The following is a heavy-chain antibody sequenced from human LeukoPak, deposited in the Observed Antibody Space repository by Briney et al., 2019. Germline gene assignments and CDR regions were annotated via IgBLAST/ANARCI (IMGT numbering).Heavy chain of an antibody. CDR1: GFTFSSYG. Sequence: GGSLRLSCAASGFTFSSYGMHWVRQAPGKGLEWVAVISYDGSNKYYADSVKGRFTISRDNSKNTLYLQMNSLRVEDTAVYYCAKDGSAYYDFWSGYSTGYYYYGMDVWGQGTTVTVSS. J-gene: IGHJ6*02. CDR3: AKDGSAYYDFWSGYSTGYYYYGMDV. CDR2: ISYDGSNK. D-gene: IGHD3-3*01. V-gene: IGHV3-30*18.